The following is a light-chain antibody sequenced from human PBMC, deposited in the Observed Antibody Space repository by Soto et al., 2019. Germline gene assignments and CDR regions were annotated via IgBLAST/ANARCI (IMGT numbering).Light chain of an antibody. CDR2: GAS. CDR3: QQYATSPIT. Sequence: ENVLTQAPGTLSLSPGERATLSCRASQSVSSNFLAWYQQKPGQAPRLLIYGASSRATGIPDRFSGSGSETDFTLTISRLEPEDFALYWCQQYATSPITFGQGTRLEIK. V-gene: IGKV3-20*01. CDR1: QSVSSNF. J-gene: IGKJ5*01.